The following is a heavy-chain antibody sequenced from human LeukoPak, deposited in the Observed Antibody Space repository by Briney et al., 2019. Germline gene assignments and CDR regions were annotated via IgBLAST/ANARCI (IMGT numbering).Heavy chain of an antibody. CDR2: IYHSGST. J-gene: IGHJ4*02. Sequence: SETLSLTCAVCGGSISSGGYSWRWIRQPPGKGLEWIGYIYHSGSTYYNPSLKSRVTISVDRSKNQCSLKLSSVTAADTAVYYCARHNPTYGDFDYWGQGTLVTVSS. V-gene: IGHV4-30-2*01. CDR3: ARHNPTYGDFDY. D-gene: IGHD1-14*01. CDR1: GGSISSGGYS.